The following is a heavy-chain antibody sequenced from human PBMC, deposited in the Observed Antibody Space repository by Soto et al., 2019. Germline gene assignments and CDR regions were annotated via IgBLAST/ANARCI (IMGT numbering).Heavy chain of an antibody. CDR1: GDTFTNYA. Sequence: QVQLVQSGAEVKKPGASVKVSCKASGDTFTNYAIKWVRQATGQGLEWMGWMNPNSGNTGYAQKFQGRVTMTRNTSISTGYMELSRLRSEDTAVYYCARGRTGMDVWGQGTTVTVSS. V-gene: IGHV1-8*01. J-gene: IGHJ6*02. CDR3: ARGRTGMDV. CDR2: MNPNSGNT.